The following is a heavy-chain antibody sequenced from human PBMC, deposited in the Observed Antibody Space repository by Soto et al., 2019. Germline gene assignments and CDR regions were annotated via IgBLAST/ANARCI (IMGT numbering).Heavy chain of an antibody. CDR1: GYIFTTYG. V-gene: IGHV1-18*01. D-gene: IGHD1-1*01. Sequence: QVHLVQSGAEVKKPGASVKVSCKGSGYIFTTYGITWVRQAPGQGLEWMGWISAHNGNTNYAQKLQGRVTVTRDTSTSTAYMEPSNLRSFDTALYFCGRGRYGDYWGQGALVTVSS. J-gene: IGHJ4*02. CDR3: GRGRYGDY. CDR2: ISAHNGNT.